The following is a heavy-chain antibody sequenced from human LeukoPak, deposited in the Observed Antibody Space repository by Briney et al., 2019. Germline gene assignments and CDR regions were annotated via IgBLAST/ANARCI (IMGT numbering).Heavy chain of an antibody. CDR1: GGSISSYY. Sequence: SETLSLTCTVSGGSISSYYWSWIRQPPGKGLEWIGYIYYSGSTNYNPSLKSRVTISVDTSKNQFSLKLSPVTAADTAVYYCARHPSVGTGTGDYWGQGTLVTVSS. V-gene: IGHV4-59*08. D-gene: IGHD1-1*01. CDR2: IYYSGST. J-gene: IGHJ4*02. CDR3: ARHPSVGTGTGDY.